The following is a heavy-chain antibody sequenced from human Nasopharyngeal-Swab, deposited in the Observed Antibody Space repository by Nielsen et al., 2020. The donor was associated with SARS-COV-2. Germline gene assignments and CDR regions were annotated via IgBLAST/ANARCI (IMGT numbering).Heavy chain of an antibody. CDR3: ARPQDTAMSDDAFDI. CDR1: GYSFTSYW. Sequence: GGSLRLSCKGSGYSFTSYWIGWVRQMPGKGLEWMGIIYPGDSDTRYSPSFQGQVTISADKSISTAYLQWSSLKASDTAMYYCARPQDTAMSDDAFDIWGQGTMVTVSS. D-gene: IGHD5-18*01. J-gene: IGHJ3*02. V-gene: IGHV5-51*01. CDR2: IYPGDSDT.